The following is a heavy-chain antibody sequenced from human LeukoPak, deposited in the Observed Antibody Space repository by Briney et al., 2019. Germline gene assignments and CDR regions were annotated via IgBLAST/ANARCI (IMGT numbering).Heavy chain of an antibody. CDR1: GYSISSGFY. CDR2: IYHSEST. Sequence: SETLSLTCTVSGYSISSGFYWGWIRQPPGKGLEWIGNIYHSESTYYNPSLKSRVTILGDTSKNQFSLKLSSVTAADTAVYYCARLSGRDYYFDYWGQGTLVTVSS. D-gene: IGHD4/OR15-4a*01. V-gene: IGHV4-38-2*02. J-gene: IGHJ4*02. CDR3: ARLSGRDYYFDY.